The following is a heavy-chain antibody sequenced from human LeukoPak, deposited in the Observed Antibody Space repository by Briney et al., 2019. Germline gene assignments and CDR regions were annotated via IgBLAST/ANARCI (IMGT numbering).Heavy chain of an antibody. CDR2: ISAYNGNT. CDR1: GYTFTSYG. CDR3: ARPIVVVPAALGFDY. Sequence: ASVKVSCKASGYTFTSYGISWVRQAPGQGLEWMGWISAYNGNTNYAQKLQGRVTMTTDTSTSTAYMELRSLRSDDTAVYYCARPIVVVPAALGFDYWGQGTLATVSS. D-gene: IGHD2-2*01. V-gene: IGHV1-18*01. J-gene: IGHJ4*02.